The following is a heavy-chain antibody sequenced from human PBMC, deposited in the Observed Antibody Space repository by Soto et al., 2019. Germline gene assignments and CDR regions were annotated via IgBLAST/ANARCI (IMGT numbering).Heavy chain of an antibody. Sequence: GGSLRLSCAASGFTFSNYAMSWVRQAPGKGLEWVSAIRGSGGSTFYADSVKGRFTISRDNSKNTLYLQMDSLRVEDTAVYYCAKLGETPLVKELGWGQGTLVTVSS. CDR3: AKLGETPLVKELG. CDR2: IRGSGGST. D-gene: IGHD5-18*01. J-gene: IGHJ4*02. CDR1: GFTFSNYA. V-gene: IGHV3-23*01.